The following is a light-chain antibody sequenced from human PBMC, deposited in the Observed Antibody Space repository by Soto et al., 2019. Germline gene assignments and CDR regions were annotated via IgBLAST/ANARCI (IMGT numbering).Light chain of an antibody. CDR3: QQRSNWPLT. V-gene: IGKV3-11*01. Sequence: EIVLTQSPAPLSLSPGERATLSCKSSQSVSSYFAWYQQKPGQAPTLLIYDASNRATGIPARFSGSRSGTDCTLTISSLEPEDVAVYYCQQRSNWPLTLGGGTKVDIK. CDR2: DAS. J-gene: IGKJ4*01. CDR1: QSVSSY.